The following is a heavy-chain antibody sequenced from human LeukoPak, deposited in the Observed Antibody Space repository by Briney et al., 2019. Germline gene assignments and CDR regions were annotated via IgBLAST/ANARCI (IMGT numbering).Heavy chain of an antibody. CDR2: ISSSSSTI. D-gene: IGHD3-22*01. CDR3: TRDLPYYYDSSGYSGY. J-gene: IGHJ4*02. V-gene: IGHV3-48*02. Sequence: GGSLRLSCAASGFTFSSYSMNWVRQAPGKGLEWVSYISSSSSTIYYADSVKGRFTISRDNAKNSLYLQMNSLKNEDTAVYYCTRDLPYYYDSSGYSGYWGQGTLVTVSS. CDR1: GFTFSSYS.